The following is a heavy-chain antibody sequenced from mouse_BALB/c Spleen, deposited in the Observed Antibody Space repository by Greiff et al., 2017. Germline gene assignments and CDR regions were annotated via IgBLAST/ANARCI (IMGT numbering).Heavy chain of an antibody. CDR1: GFTFSSYA. D-gene: IGHD2-4*01. Sequence: EVKLMESGGGLVKPGGSLKLSCAASGFTFSSYAMSWVRQSPEKRLEWVAEISSGGSYTYYPDTVTGRFTISRDNAKNTLYLEMSSLRSEDTAMYYCARDPSMITDWYFDVWGAGTTVTVSS. V-gene: IGHV5-9-4*01. CDR2: ISSGGSYT. CDR3: ARDPSMITDWYFDV. J-gene: IGHJ1*01.